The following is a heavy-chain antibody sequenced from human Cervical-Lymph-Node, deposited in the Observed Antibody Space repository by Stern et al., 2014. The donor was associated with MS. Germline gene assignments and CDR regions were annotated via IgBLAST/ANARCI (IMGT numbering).Heavy chain of an antibody. CDR1: GFTFDDYA. D-gene: IGHD4-17*01. V-gene: IGHV3-9*01. CDR2: ISWNSGTI. CDR3: VKDISWGGLRHFEY. J-gene: IGHJ4*02. Sequence: VQLVESGGGLVQPGRSLRLSCAASGFTFDDYAMHWVRQAPGQGLEWVSGISWNSGTIGYADSVKGRFAISRDNAKNSLYLQMNSLRTEDTALYYCVKDISWGGLRHFEYWGQGTLVTVSS.